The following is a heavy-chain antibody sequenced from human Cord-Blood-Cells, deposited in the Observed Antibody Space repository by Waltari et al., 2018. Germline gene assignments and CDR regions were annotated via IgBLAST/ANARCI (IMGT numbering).Heavy chain of an antibody. V-gene: IGHV4-31*03. CDR3: ARLYYYDSSGYYFDY. CDR2: IYYRGST. Sequence: QVQLQESGPGLVKPSQTLSLTCTVSGGPISSGGYYWSWIPQHPGKGLEWIGYIYYRGSTYYNPSLKSRVTISVDTSKNQFSLKLSSVTAADTAVYYCARLYYYDSSGYYFDYWGQGTLVTVSS. CDR1: GGPISSGGYY. D-gene: IGHD3-22*01. J-gene: IGHJ4*02.